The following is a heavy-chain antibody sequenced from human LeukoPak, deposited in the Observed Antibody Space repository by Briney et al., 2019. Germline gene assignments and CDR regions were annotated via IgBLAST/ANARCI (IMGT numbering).Heavy chain of an antibody. CDR3: ARGPNSNWSGLDF. J-gene: IGHJ4*02. CDR2: INRDGSRT. Sequence: PGGSLRLSCAASGFTFSNHWMHWVRQAPGKGLMWVSRINRDGSRTDYADSVKGRFTISRDDAKNTLYLQVNSPRAEDTAVYYCARGPNSNWSGLDFWGQGTLLTVSS. V-gene: IGHV3-74*01. CDR1: GFTFSNHW. D-gene: IGHD6-6*01.